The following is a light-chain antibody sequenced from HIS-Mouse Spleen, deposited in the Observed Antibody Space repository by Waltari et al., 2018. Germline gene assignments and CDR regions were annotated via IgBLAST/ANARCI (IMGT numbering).Light chain of an antibody. V-gene: IGLV3-21*01. Sequence: SYVLTQPPSVSVAPGKTARITCGGNNIGSKSVHGYQQKPGQAPVLVVYDDSDRPSGIPERFSGSNSGNTATLTISGAQVEDEADYYCYSTDSSGNHRVFGGGTKLTVL. CDR1: NIGSKS. CDR2: DDS. CDR3: YSTDSSGNHRV. J-gene: IGLJ2*01.